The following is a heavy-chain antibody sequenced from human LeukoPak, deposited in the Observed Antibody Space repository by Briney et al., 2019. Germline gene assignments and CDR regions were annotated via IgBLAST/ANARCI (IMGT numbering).Heavy chain of an antibody. CDR2: IYYSGST. CDR1: GGTISSSSYY. J-gene: IGHJ4*02. D-gene: IGHD2-15*01. Sequence: SETLSLTCTVSGGTISSSSYYWGWIRQPPGKGLEWIGSIYYSGSTYYNPSLKSRVTISVDTSKNQFSLKLSSVTAADSAVYVCAWPGGNSCYTFVYWGQGTLVTVSS. CDR3: AWPGGNSCYTFVY. V-gene: IGHV4-39*01.